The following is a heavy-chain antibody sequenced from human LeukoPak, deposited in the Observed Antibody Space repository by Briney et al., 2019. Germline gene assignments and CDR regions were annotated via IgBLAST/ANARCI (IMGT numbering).Heavy chain of an antibody. CDR3: ARDTPSLTTFGVVTSYYMDV. V-gene: IGHV4-59*01. CDR1: GGSISSYY. Sequence: PSETLSLTCTVSGGSISSYYWSWIRQPPGKGLEWIGYIYYSGSTNYNPSLQSRVTISVDTSKNQFSLKLSSVSAADTAVYYCARDTPSLTTFGVVTSYYMDVWGKGTTVTVSS. J-gene: IGHJ6*03. D-gene: IGHD3-3*01. CDR2: IYYSGST.